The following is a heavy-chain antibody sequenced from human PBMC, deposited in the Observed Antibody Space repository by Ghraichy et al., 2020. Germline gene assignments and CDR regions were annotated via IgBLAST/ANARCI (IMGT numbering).Heavy chain of an antibody. CDR2: ISYTGYT. Sequence: SETLSLTCSVSGDSISQYYWTWIRQPPGKGLEWIGYISYTGYTNYNPSLKSRVTISIDTSKNQFSLKLNSVTAADTAIYYCARCVDTAMVIDSWGQGTLVTVSS. CDR1: GDSISQYY. J-gene: IGHJ4*02. V-gene: IGHV4-59*08. CDR3: ARCVDTAMVIDS. D-gene: IGHD5-18*01.